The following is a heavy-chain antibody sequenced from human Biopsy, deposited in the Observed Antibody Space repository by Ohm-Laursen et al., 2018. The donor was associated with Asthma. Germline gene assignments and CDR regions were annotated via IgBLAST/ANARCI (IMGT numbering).Heavy chain of an antibody. D-gene: IGHD6-6*01. CDR1: GDAMSPSGSY. Sequence: SETLSLTCIVSGDAMSPSGSYWGWIRQSTGKGLEWIGSIYYSGRTYYNPSLESRVTISEDTTKNHFSLKGPSVTAADTAVYYCARSVSSSSYWYFDLWGRGDLVTVSS. CDR3: ARSVSSSSYWYFDL. J-gene: IGHJ2*01. V-gene: IGHV4-39*02. CDR2: IYYSGRT.